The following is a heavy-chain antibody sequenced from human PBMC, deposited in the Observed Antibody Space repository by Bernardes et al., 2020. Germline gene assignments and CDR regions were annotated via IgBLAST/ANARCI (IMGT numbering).Heavy chain of an antibody. CDR2: INHSGST. J-gene: IGHJ5*02. D-gene: IGHD2-2*01. CDR3: ARGRTDIVVVPAARARYNWFDP. V-gene: IGHV4-34*01. Sequence: SEPLSLTCAVYGGSFSGYYWSWIRQPPGKGLEWIGEINHSGSTNYNPSLKSRVTISVDTSKNQFSLKLSSVTAADTAVYYCARGRTDIVVVPAARARYNWFDPWGQGTLVTVSS. CDR1: GGSFSGYY.